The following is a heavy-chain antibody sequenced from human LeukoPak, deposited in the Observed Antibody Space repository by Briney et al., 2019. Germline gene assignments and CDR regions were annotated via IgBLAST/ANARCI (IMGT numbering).Heavy chain of an antibody. J-gene: IGHJ4*02. D-gene: IGHD2-21*01. CDR3: ARDQIVQLEFDY. Sequence: SETLSLTCTVSGGSISSYYWSWIRQPPGKGLEWIGYIYYSGSTNYNPSLKSRVTISVDTSKNQFSLKLSSVTAADTAVYYCARDQIVQLEFDYWGRGTLVTVSS. V-gene: IGHV4-59*01. CDR2: IYYSGST. CDR1: GGSISSYY.